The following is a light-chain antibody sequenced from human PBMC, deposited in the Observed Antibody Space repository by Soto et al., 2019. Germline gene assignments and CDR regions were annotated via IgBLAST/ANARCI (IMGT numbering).Light chain of an antibody. J-gene: IGLJ1*01. CDR1: SSDVGAYNF. Sequence: QSVLTQPASVSGSPGQSITLSCTGTSSDVGAYNFVSWHQQHPGKAPKLMIYNVCCRPSGISYRFSGSKSGNAASLPISGLHGEDEADYYCSAYTVSRTYVFGTGTKVTVL. V-gene: IGLV2-14*03. CDR2: NVC. CDR3: SAYTVSRTYV.